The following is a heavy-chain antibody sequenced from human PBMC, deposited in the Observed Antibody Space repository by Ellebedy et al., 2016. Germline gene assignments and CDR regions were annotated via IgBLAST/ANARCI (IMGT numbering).Heavy chain of an antibody. CDR3: ATRHYGGFDI. V-gene: IGHV3-53*01. CDR2: IDSGGSS. CDR1: DFTVSRND. Sequence: GESLKISCAASDFTVSRNDMTWVRQAPGKGLEWVSVIDSGGSSYYADSVKGRFTISRDSPKNTLYLQMNSLRAEDTAVYYCATRHYGGFDIWGRGTMVTVSS. J-gene: IGHJ3*02. D-gene: IGHD4-23*01.